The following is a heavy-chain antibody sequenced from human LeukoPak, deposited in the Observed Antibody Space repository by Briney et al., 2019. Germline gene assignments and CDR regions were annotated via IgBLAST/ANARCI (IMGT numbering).Heavy chain of an antibody. V-gene: IGHV4-59*12. CDR3: ARPAYGYYMDV. CDR2: IYYSGST. Sequence: SETLSLTCTVSGGSISSYYWSWIRQPPGKGLEWIGYIYYSGSTNYNPSLKSRVTMSVDTSRNQFSLKLSSVTAADTAVYYCARPAYGYYMDVWGKGTTVTVSS. D-gene: IGHD2-21*01. J-gene: IGHJ6*03. CDR1: GGSISSYY.